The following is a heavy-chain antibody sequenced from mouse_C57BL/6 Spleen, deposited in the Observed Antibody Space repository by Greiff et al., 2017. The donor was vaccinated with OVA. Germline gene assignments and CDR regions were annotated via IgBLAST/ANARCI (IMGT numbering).Heavy chain of an antibody. Sequence: EVQRVESGGGLVKPGGSLKLSCAASGFTFSSYAMSWVRQTPEKRLEWVATISDGGSYTYYPDNVKGRFTISRDNAKNNLYLQMSHLKSEDTAMYYCARARLYRYFDVWGTGTTVTVSS. V-gene: IGHV5-4*01. CDR3: ARARLYRYFDV. D-gene: IGHD2-12*01. CDR2: ISDGGSYT. J-gene: IGHJ1*03. CDR1: GFTFSSYA.